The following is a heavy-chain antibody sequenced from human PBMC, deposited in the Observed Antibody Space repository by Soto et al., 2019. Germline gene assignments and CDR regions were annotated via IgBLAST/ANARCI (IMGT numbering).Heavy chain of an antibody. D-gene: IGHD3-10*01. Sequence: SETLSLTCTVSGGSISSSSYYWGWIRQPPGKGLEWIGSIYYSGSTYYNPSLKSRVTISVDTSKNQFSLKLSSVTAADTAVYYCARQGYYGSGSYYKFRWFDPWGQGTLVTVSS. J-gene: IGHJ5*02. CDR3: ARQGYYGSGSYYKFRWFDP. CDR1: GGSISSSSYY. V-gene: IGHV4-39*01. CDR2: IYYSGST.